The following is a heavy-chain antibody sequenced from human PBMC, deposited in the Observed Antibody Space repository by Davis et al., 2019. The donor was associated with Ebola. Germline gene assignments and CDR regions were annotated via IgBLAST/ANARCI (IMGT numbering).Heavy chain of an antibody. CDR3: ARALPGFWSGYLGY. CDR1: GYTFTSYA. J-gene: IGHJ4*02. CDR2: INAGNGNT. D-gene: IGHD3-3*01. Sequence: ASVKVSCKASGYTFTSYAMHWVRQAPGQRLEWMGWINAGNGNTKYSQKFQGRVTITRDTSASTAYMELSSLRSEDTAVYYCARALPGFWSGYLGYWGQGTLVTVSS. V-gene: IGHV1-3*01.